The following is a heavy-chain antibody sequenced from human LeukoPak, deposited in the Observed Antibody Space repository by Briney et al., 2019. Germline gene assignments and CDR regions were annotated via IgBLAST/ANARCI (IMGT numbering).Heavy chain of an antibody. V-gene: IGHV3-74*01. CDR1: GFSFSSYW. D-gene: IGHD5-12*01. CDR3: ARLARSRLGYSDYQSKFWFDL. Sequence: PGGSLRLSCAASGFSFSSYWMHWVRQIPGKGLVWVSRSKSDGSGTSYADSVKGRFTISRDNAKNTLFVQMSSLRAEDSAVYFCARLARSRLGYSDYQSKFWFDLWGPGTLVSVSS. CDR2: SKSDGSGT. J-gene: IGHJ5*02.